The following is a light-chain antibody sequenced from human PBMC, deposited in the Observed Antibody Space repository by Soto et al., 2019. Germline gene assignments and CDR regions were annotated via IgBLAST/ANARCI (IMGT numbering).Light chain of an antibody. V-gene: IGLV2-14*01. CDR3: SSYTSSSTLGV. CDR2: EVG. Sequence: QSALTQPASVSGSPGQSITISCTGTSSDVGGYNYVSWYQQHPGKAPKLMIYEVGNRPSGVSNRFSGSKSGNTASLTISGLPAEDEADYCSSYTSSSTLGVFGGGTKLTVL. CDR1: SSDVGGYNY. J-gene: IGLJ2*01.